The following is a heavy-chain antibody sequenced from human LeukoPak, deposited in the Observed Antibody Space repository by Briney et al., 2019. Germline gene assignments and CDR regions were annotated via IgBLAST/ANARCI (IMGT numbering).Heavy chain of an antibody. Sequence: PGGSLRLSCAASGFTFSSYAMSWVRQAPGKGLEWVSAISGSGGSTYYADSVKGRFTTSRDNSKNTLYLQMNSLRAEDTAVYYCAKDRLIKQWLTTEFDYWGQGTLVTVSS. J-gene: IGHJ4*02. V-gene: IGHV3-23*01. CDR2: ISGSGGST. D-gene: IGHD6-19*01. CDR1: GFTFSSYA. CDR3: AKDRLIKQWLTTEFDY.